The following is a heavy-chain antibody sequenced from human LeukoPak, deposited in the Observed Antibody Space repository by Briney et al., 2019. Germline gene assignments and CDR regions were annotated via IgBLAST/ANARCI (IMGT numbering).Heavy chain of an antibody. CDR3: ARDGGYSSSWYSYFRY. V-gene: IGHV3-30-3*01. J-gene: IGHJ4*02. CDR2: ISYDESNK. D-gene: IGHD6-13*01. Sequence: GGSLRLSCAASGFAFSSYSIHWVRQAPGKGLEWVAVISYDESNKYYADSVKGRFTISRDNSKNTLYLQMNSLRTEDTAVYYCARDGGYSSSWYSYFRYWGQGTLVTVSS. CDR1: GFAFSSYS.